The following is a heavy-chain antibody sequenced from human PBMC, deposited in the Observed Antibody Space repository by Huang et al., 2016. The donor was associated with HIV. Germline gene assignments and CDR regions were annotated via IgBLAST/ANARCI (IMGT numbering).Heavy chain of an antibody. CDR2: ISYDGSNK. V-gene: IGHV3-30-3*01. J-gene: IGHJ6*03. Sequence: QVQLVESGGGVVQPGRSLRLSCAASRFTFSNYAMPLVRQAPGKGLEWVAVISYDGSNKYYADSVKGRFTISRDNSKNTLYLQMNSLRAEDTAVYYCARDLWLRDLYYYYYMDVWGKGTTVTVSS. CDR1: RFTFSNYA. D-gene: IGHD5-12*01. CDR3: ARDLWLRDLYYYYYMDV.